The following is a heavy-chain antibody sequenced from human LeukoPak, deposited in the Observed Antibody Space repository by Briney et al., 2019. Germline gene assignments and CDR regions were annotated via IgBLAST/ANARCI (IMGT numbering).Heavy chain of an antibody. CDR3: ARAAAVTRLGYNWFDP. J-gene: IGHJ5*02. Sequence: PSETLSLTCAVYGGSFSGYYWSWLRQPPGKGLEWIGEINHSGSTNYNPSLKSRVTISVDTSKNQFSLKLSSVTAADTAVYYCARAAAVTRLGYNWFDPWGQGTLVTVSS. CDR2: INHSGST. CDR1: GGSFSGYY. D-gene: IGHD2-15*01. V-gene: IGHV4-34*01.